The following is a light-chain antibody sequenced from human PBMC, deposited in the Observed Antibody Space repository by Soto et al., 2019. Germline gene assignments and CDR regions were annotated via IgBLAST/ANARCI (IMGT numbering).Light chain of an antibody. V-gene: IGKV1-12*01. CDR3: QQGNTNPPWT. CDR1: QAIGTW. Sequence: DIQMTQSPSSVSASVGDRVTITCRASQAIGTWLGWYQQKPGKAPKLLIYGASTLQSGVPSRFSGSGSGTAFTLTISSLQAEDFATYFCQQGNTNPPWTFGQGTKVE. CDR2: GAS. J-gene: IGKJ1*01.